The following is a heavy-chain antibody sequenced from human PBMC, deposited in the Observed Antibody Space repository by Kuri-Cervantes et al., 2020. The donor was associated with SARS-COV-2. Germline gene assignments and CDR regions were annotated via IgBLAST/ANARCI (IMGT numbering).Heavy chain of an antibody. CDR3: ALYGDYYY. CDR2: IGSSSSII. CDR1: GFTFSDYS. V-gene: IGHV3-48*01. D-gene: IGHD4-17*01. J-gene: IGHJ4*02. Sequence: GGSLRLSCAASGFTFSDYSMNWVRQAPGKGLEWVSYIGSSSSIIYYADSMKGRFTISRDNAKNSLSLQMNSLRAEDTAVYYCALYGDYYYWGQGTLVTVSS.